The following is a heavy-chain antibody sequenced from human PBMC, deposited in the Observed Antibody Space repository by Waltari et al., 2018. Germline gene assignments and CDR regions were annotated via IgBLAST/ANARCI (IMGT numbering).Heavy chain of an antibody. D-gene: IGHD3-22*01. CDR2: INPKSGGT. Sequence: QVQLVQSGAEVKKPGASVKVSCKASGYTFIDYYMYWVRQAPGQGLEWMAWINPKSGGTSYAPKFEGRVTLTRDTAINTAYMELSRLGSDDTAVYYCASLYYHTSPLSFDYWGQGTLVTVSS. CDR3: ASLYYHTSPLSFDY. CDR1: GYTFIDYY. J-gene: IGHJ4*02. V-gene: IGHV1-2*02.